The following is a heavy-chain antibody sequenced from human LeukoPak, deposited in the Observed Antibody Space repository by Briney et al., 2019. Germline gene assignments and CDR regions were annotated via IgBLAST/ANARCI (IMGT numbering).Heavy chain of an antibody. V-gene: IGHV1-2*02. Sequence: ASVKVSCKASGYTFTGYYMHWVRQAPGLGLEWMGWINPNSGGTNYAQKFQGRVTMTRDTSISTAYMELSRLRSDDTAVYYCAQAGAYYYDSSGYPLPDYWGQGTLVTVSS. D-gene: IGHD3-22*01. CDR1: GYTFTGYY. CDR2: INPNSGGT. CDR3: AQAGAYYYDSSGYPLPDY. J-gene: IGHJ4*02.